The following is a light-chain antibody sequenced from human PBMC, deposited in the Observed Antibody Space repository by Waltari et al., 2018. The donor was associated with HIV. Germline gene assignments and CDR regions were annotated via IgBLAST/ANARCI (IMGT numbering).Light chain of an antibody. CDR2: GAS. V-gene: IGKV3-15*01. CDR3: QQYSGT. CDR1: QSLSSN. Sequence: EVVMTQSPATLSVSPGERATLSCRASQSLSSNLVWYQQKPGQAPRLLIYGASTRATGIPARFSGSGSVTEFTLTISSLQSEDFAVYYCQQYSGTFGQGTKVEIK. J-gene: IGKJ1*01.